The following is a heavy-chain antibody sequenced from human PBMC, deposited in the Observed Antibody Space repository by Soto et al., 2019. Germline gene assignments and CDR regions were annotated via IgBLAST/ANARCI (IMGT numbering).Heavy chain of an antibody. D-gene: IGHD2-21*01. J-gene: IGHJ4*02. CDR3: AKCLFHNFDY. Sequence: GGSLRLSCAASGFTFSSYGMHWVRQAPGKGLEWVTVISYDGSNKYYADSVKGRSTISRDNSKNTLYLQMNSLRAEDTAVYYCAKCLFHNFDYWGQGTLVTVSS. CDR1: GFTFSSYG. V-gene: IGHV3-30*18. CDR2: ISYDGSNK.